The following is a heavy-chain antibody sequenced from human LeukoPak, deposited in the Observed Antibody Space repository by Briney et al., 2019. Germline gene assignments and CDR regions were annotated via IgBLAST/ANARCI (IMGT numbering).Heavy chain of an antibody. J-gene: IGHJ3*02. V-gene: IGHV4-59*01. CDR2: IYYSGST. CDR1: GGSISSYY. D-gene: IGHD2-21*01. Sequence: SETLSLTCTVSGGSISSYYWSWIRQPPGKGLEWIGYIYYSGSTNYNPSLQSRVTISVDTSKNQFSLKLSSVTAADTAVYYCARVRGCGGDCYSGAHDAFDIWGQGTMVTVSS. CDR3: ARVRGCGGDCYSGAHDAFDI.